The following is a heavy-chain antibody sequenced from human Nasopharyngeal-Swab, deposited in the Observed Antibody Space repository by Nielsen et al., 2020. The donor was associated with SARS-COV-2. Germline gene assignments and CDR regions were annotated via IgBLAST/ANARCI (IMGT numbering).Heavy chain of an antibody. V-gene: IGHV3-53*01. CDR2: IYNDGNT. Sequence: GESLKISCAASGFTVSINFMSWVRQAPGKGLEWVSVIYNDGNTYYADSVKGRFTISRDNAKNTLYLQMNSLRAEDTAVYYCARDSLRYFDWLALPTISNWYFDLWGRGTLVTVSS. CDR3: ARDSLRYFDWLALPTISNWYFDL. CDR1: GFTVSINF. J-gene: IGHJ2*01. D-gene: IGHD3-9*01.